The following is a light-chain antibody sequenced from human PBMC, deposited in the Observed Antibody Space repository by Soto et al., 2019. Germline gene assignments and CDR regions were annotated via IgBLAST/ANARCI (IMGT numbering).Light chain of an antibody. CDR1: SSDVGGYNY. CDR3: TSYTSSSTLDV. CDR2: EVS. V-gene: IGLV2-14*01. Sequence: QSALTQPASVSGSPGQSITISCTGTSSDVGGYNYVSWYQQHPGKAPKLMIYEVSNRPLGVSNRFSGSKSCNTASLTISGLQAEDEADYYCTSYTSSSTLDVFGTGTKVTVL. J-gene: IGLJ1*01.